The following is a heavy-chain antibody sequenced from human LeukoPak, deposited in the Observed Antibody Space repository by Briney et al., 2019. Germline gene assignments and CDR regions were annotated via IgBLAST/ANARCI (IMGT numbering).Heavy chain of an antibody. Sequence: GGSLRLSCAASGFTFSSYGMHWVRQAPGKGLEWVAVIWYDGSNKYYADSVKGRFTISRDNSKNTLYLQMNSLRAEDTAVYYCARGPEYYYGSGSPSYYYGMDVWGQGTTVTVSS. CDR3: ARGPEYYYGSGSPSYYYGMDV. CDR2: IWYDGSNK. J-gene: IGHJ6*02. CDR1: GFTFSSYG. D-gene: IGHD3-10*01. V-gene: IGHV3-33*01.